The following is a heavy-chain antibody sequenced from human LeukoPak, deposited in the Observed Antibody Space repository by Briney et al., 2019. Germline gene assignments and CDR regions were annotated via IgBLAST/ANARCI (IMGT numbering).Heavy chain of an antibody. V-gene: IGHV3-9*01. CDR1: GFTFDDYA. CDR2: ISWNSGSI. J-gene: IGHJ4*02. CDR3: AKALWSGELSIDY. Sequence: GGSLRLSCAASGFTFDDYAMHWVRQAPGKGLEWVSGISWNSGSIGYADSVKGRFTISRDNAKNSLYLQMNSLRAEDTALYYCAKALWSGELSIDYWGQGTLVTVSS. D-gene: IGHD3-10*01.